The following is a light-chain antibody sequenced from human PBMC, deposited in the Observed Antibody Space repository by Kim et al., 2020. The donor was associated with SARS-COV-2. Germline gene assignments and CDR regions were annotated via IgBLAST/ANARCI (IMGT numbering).Light chain of an antibody. Sequence: EIVLTQSPDTLSLSPGERATLSCRASQSVSSSHLAWYQQKPGQAPRLLIYGASSRATGIPDRFSGSGSGTDFTLIISRLEPEDFAVYYCQQHASAPDAFGQGTKLEI. V-gene: IGKV3-20*01. CDR1: QSVSSSH. CDR2: GAS. CDR3: QQHASAPDA. J-gene: IGKJ2*01.